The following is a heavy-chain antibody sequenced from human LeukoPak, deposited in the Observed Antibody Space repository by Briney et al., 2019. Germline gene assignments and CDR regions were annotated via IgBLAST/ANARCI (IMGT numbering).Heavy chain of an antibody. D-gene: IGHD1-26*01. Sequence: SETLSLTCAVYGGSFSGYYWSWIRQPPGKGLEWIGEINHSGSTNYNPSLKSRVTISVDTSKNQFSLKLSSVTAADTAVYYCARRGGSDSFDYWGQGTLVTVSS. CDR2: INHSGST. CDR3: ARRGGSDSFDY. V-gene: IGHV4-34*01. CDR1: GGSFSGYY. J-gene: IGHJ4*02.